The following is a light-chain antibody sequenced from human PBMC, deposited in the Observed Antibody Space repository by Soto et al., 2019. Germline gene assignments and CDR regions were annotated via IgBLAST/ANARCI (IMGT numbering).Light chain of an antibody. Sequence: QSALTQPPSASGSPGKSVTISCTGTSSDVGAYKYVSWYQQYPGKAPKLMIYEVTKRPSGVPERFSGSKSGNTASLTVSGLQAEDEADYYCTSYVGNDIWVFGGGTKVTVL. J-gene: IGLJ3*02. CDR3: TSYVGNDIWV. CDR1: SSDVGAYKY. V-gene: IGLV2-8*01. CDR2: EVT.